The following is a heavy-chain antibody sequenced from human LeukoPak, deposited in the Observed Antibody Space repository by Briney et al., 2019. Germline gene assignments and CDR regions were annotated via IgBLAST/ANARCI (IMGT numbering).Heavy chain of an antibody. D-gene: IGHD2-2*01. CDR1: GFTFSSYA. CDR2: ITSGGLT. V-gene: IGHV3-23*01. J-gene: IGHJ4*02. Sequence: PGGSLRLSCAASGFTFSSYAMTWVRQAPGKGLEWVSAITSGGLTFYADSVKGRFTISRDNSINTLYLQMNSLRADDTAVYYCAKPFRDCSSATCYVSFDYWGQGTLVTLSS. CDR3: AKPFRDCSSATCYVSFDY.